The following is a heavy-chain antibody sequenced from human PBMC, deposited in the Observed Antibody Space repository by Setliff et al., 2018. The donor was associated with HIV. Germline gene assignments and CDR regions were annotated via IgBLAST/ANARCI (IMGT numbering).Heavy chain of an antibody. CDR3: ARLIHTGLLYFDF. CDR1: GASISIGSYY. J-gene: IGHJ4*02. CDR2: IYTSGGT. Sequence: SETLSLTCTVSGASISIGSYYWSWIRQPAGKGLEWIGRIYTSGGTNYNPSLKSRVTISVDTSKNQFSLNLRSVTAADTAVYFCARLIHTGLLYFDFWGLGTLVTVSS. D-gene: IGHD2-8*02. V-gene: IGHV4-61*02.